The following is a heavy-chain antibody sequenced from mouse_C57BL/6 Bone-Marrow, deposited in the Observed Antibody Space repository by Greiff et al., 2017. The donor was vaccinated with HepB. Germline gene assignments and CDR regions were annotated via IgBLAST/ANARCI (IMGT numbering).Heavy chain of an antibody. CDR3: ASPLWIDYFDD. Sequence: EVQLVDSGGDLVKPGGSLKLSCAASGFTFSSYGMSWVRQTPDKRLEWVGTISSGGSYTYYPDSVKGRFTISRDNAKNTLYLQMSSLTSEDTAMYYCASPLWIDYFDDWGQGTTLTVSS. CDR1: GFTFSSYG. J-gene: IGHJ2*01. CDR2: ISSGGSYT. D-gene: IGHD1-1*02. V-gene: IGHV5-6*01.